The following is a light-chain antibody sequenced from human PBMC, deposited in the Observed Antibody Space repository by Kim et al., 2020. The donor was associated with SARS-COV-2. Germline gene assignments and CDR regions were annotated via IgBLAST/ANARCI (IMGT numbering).Light chain of an antibody. CDR2: DAS. Sequence: GDRVTITGRASQSISSWLAWYQQKPGEAPKLLIYDASNLESGVPSRFSGSGSGTEFTLTISSLQPDDFGTYYCQHYHYYSTFGQGTKVDIK. CDR1: QSISSW. J-gene: IGKJ1*01. V-gene: IGKV1-5*01. CDR3: QHYHYYST.